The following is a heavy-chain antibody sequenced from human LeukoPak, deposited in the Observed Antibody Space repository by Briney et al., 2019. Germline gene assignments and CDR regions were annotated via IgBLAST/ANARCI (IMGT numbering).Heavy chain of an antibody. CDR3: ARGFYSQHFDY. CDR2: ISGSSSTI. D-gene: IGHD4-11*01. CDR1: GFTFSSYS. Sequence: GGSLRLSCVGSGFTFSSYSMNWVRQAPGKGLEWISFISGSSSTIHYADSVKGRFTISRDNAKNSLYLQMNSLRAEDTAVYYCARGFYSQHFDYWGQGTLVTVSS. V-gene: IGHV3-48*01. J-gene: IGHJ4*02.